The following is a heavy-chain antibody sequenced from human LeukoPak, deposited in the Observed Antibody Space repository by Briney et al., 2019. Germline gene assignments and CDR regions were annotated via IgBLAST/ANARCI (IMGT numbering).Heavy chain of an antibody. CDR1: GGSVSSGSYY. V-gene: IGHV4-30-4*08. CDR3: ARYSGSYYLDF. CDR2: IYYSGSA. J-gene: IGHJ4*02. D-gene: IGHD1-26*01. Sequence: PSETLSLTCTVSGGSVSSGSYYWSWTRQPPGKGLEWIGYIYYSGSAYYNPSLKSRVTILVDTSKNQFSLKLSSVTAADTAVYYCARYSGSYYLDFWGQGTLVTVSS.